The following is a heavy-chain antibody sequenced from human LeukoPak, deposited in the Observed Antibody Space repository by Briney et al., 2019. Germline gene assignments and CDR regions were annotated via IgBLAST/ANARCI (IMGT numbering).Heavy chain of an antibody. D-gene: IGHD2-2*02. Sequence: ASVTVSCTASGYTFTSYDINWVRQATGQGLEWMGWMNPNSGNTGYAQKFQGRVTMTRDMSTSTVYMELSSLRSEDTAVYYCARDQDCSSTSCDMANWYFDLWGRGTLVTVSS. CDR2: MNPNSGNT. CDR1: GYTFTSYD. CDR3: ARDQDCSSTSCDMANWYFDL. V-gene: IGHV1-8*01. J-gene: IGHJ2*01.